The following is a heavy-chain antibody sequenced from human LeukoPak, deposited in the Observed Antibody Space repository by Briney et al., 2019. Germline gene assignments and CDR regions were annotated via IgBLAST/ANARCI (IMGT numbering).Heavy chain of an antibody. CDR3: ARAGGVVGAKVRSFYYFDY. CDR1: GYTFTGYY. Sequence: ASVKVSCKASGYTFTGYYMHWVRQAPGQGLEWMGWINPNSGGTNYAQKFQGRVTMTRDTSISTAYMELSRLRSDDTAVYYCARAGGVVGAKVRSFYYFDYWGQGTLVTVSS. V-gene: IGHV1-2*02. CDR2: INPNSGGT. J-gene: IGHJ4*02. D-gene: IGHD1-26*01.